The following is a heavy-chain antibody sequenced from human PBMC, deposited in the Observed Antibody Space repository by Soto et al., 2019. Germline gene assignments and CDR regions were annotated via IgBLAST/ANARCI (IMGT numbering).Heavy chain of an antibody. J-gene: IGHJ6*02. CDR1: GFSLSTSGMC. CDR2: IDWDDDK. Sequence: SGPTLVNPTQTLTLTCTFSGFSLSTSGMCVSWIRQPPGKALEWLARIDWDDDKYYSTSLKTRLTISKDTSKNQVVLTMTNMDPVDTATYYCARILLSSDYYGMXVWGQGTTVTVSS. D-gene: IGHD6-6*01. CDR3: ARILLSSDYYGMXV. V-gene: IGHV2-70*11.